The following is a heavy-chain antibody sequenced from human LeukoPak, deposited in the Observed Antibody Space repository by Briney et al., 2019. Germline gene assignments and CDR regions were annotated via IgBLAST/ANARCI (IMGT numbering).Heavy chain of an antibody. J-gene: IGHJ4*02. CDR2: IYTSGST. Sequence: PSQTLSLTCTVSGGSISSYYWSWIRQPAGKGLEWIGRIYTSGSTNYNPSLKSRVTMSVDTSKNQFSLKLSSVTAADTAVYYCAISLGYCSSTSCYWDDYWGQGTLVTVSS. CDR1: GGSISSYY. V-gene: IGHV4-4*07. D-gene: IGHD2-2*01. CDR3: AISLGYCSSTSCYWDDY.